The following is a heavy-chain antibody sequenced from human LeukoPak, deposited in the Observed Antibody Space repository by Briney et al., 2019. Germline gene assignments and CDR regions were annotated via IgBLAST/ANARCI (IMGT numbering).Heavy chain of an antibody. Sequence: GGSLRLSCAASGFTFSSYVMSWVRQAPGKGLEWVSGISGSGGSTYYADSVKGRFTISRDNSRNTLYLQMNSLRAEDTAVYYCAKDSPSTIFGVPVGAFDIWGQGTMVTVSS. CDR1: GFTFSSYV. D-gene: IGHD3-3*01. CDR2: ISGSGGST. J-gene: IGHJ3*02. CDR3: AKDSPSTIFGVPVGAFDI. V-gene: IGHV3-23*01.